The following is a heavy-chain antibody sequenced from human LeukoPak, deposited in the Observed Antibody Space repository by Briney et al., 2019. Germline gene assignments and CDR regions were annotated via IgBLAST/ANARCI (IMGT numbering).Heavy chain of an antibody. CDR3: ARAHDGGNSRVLVDY. J-gene: IGHJ4*02. CDR1: GGSFSGYY. D-gene: IGHD4-23*01. CDR2: INHGGST. V-gene: IGHV4-34*01. Sequence: SETLSLTCAVYGGSFSGYYWSWIRQPPGKGLEWIGEINHGGSTNYSPSLKSRLTISVDTSKNQFSLELSSLTAGDTAVYYCARAHDGGNSRVLVDYWGQGTLVTVSS.